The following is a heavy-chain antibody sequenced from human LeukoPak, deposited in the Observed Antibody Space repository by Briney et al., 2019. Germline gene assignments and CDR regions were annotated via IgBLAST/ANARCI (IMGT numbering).Heavy chain of an antibody. CDR1: GFTFSSYG. V-gene: IGHV3-33*06. Sequence: GGSLRLSCAASGFTFSSYGMYRVRQAPGKGLEWVAVIWYDGSNKYYADSVKGRFTISRDNSKNTLYLQMNSLRAEDTAVYYCAKEGGYCSSTSCSSFDYWGQGTLVTVSS. J-gene: IGHJ4*02. CDR2: IWYDGSNK. D-gene: IGHD2-2*01. CDR3: AKEGGYCSSTSCSSFDY.